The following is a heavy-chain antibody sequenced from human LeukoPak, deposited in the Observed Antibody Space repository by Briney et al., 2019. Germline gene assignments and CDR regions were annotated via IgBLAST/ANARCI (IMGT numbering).Heavy chain of an antibody. J-gene: IGHJ3*02. D-gene: IGHD3-22*01. CDR2: ISSSSSYI. CDR1: GFTFSSYS. Sequence: TGGSLRLSCAASGFTFSSYSMNWVRQAPGKGLEWVSSISSSSSYIYYADSVKGRFTISRDNAKNSLYLQMNSLRAEDTAVYYCARGRNYYDSSRYYYEGDAFDIWGQGTMVTVSS. V-gene: IGHV3-21*04. CDR3: ARGRNYYDSSRYYYEGDAFDI.